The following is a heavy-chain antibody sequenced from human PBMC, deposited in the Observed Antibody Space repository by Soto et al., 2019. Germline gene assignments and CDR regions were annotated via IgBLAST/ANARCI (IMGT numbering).Heavy chain of an antibody. Sequence: SETLSLTCAVSGGSISSGGYSCNWVRQPPGEGLEWIGEIQHGGSTNYNPSLESRVSISVDRSNNQFSLNLTSVTAADTAVYYCATTLYFEDATEDSVHSWGPGLLVTVSS. J-gene: IGHJ4*02. CDR3: ATTLYFEDATEDSVHS. CDR1: GGSISSGGYS. V-gene: IGHV4-30-2*01. D-gene: IGHD2-21*01. CDR2: IQHGGST.